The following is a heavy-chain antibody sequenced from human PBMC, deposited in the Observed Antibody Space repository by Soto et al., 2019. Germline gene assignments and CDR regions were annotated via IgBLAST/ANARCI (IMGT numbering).Heavy chain of an antibody. CDR2: IRQDGSEK. J-gene: IGHJ4*02. V-gene: IGHV3-7*01. Sequence: WGSLRLSCVASGFTFISHWMIFFRHSPFKCLEWVANIRQDGSEKYYEDSVKGRFTISRDNAKNSLYLQVNSLRVEDTAMYYCARGAYSSGWYPDYFDFWGQGTLVTVSS. D-gene: IGHD6-19*01. CDR3: ARGAYSSGWYPDYFDF. CDR1: GFTFISHW.